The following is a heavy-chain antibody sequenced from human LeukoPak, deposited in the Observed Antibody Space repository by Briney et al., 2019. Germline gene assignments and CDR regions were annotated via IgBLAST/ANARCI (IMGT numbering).Heavy chain of an antibody. V-gene: IGHV4-38-2*01. CDR3: ARLDRWFDP. J-gene: IGHJ5*02. Sequence: SETLSLTCAVSGYSISSGYYWGWIRQPPGKGLEWIGSIYHSGSTYYNPSLKSRVTLSVDTSKNQFSLKPSSVTAADTAVYYCARLDRWFDPWGQGTLVTVSS. CDR2: IYHSGST. CDR1: GYSISSGYY. D-gene: IGHD1-14*01.